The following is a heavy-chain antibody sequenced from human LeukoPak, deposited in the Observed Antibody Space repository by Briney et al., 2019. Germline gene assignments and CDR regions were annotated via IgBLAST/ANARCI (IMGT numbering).Heavy chain of an antibody. Sequence: SETVSLTCAVYGGSFSGYYWSWIRQPPGKGLEWIGEINHSGSTNYNPSLKSRVTISVDTSKNQFSLKLSSVTAADTAVYYCARGYCSGGSCHFDYWGQGTLVTVSS. CDR1: GGSFSGYY. D-gene: IGHD2-15*01. V-gene: IGHV4-34*01. J-gene: IGHJ4*02. CDR2: INHSGST. CDR3: ARGYCSGGSCHFDY.